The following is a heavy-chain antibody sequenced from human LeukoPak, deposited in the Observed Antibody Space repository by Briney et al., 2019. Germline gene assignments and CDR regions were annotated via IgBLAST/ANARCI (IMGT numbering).Heavy chain of an antibody. D-gene: IGHD5-12*01. CDR3: AGGYSGYDFVDY. CDR2: INHSGST. V-gene: IGHV4-34*01. J-gene: IGHJ4*02. CDR1: GRSFSGYY. Sequence: PSETLSLTCAVYGRSFSGYYWSWIRQPPGKGLEWIGEINHSGSTNYNPSLKSRVTISVDTSKNQFSLKLSSVTAADTAVYYCAGGYSGYDFVDYWGQGTLVTVSS.